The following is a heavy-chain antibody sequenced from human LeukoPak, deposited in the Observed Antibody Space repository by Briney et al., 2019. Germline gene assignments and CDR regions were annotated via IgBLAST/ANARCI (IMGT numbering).Heavy chain of an antibody. J-gene: IGHJ4*02. CDR3: ARTGMITFGGVIAKNDY. Sequence: PSETLSLTCAVYGGSFSGYYWSWIRQPPGKGLEWIGEINHSGSTNYNPSPKSRVTISVDTSKNQFSLKLSSVTAADTAVYYCARTGMITFGGVIAKNDYWGQGTLVTVSS. CDR1: GGSFSGYY. V-gene: IGHV4-34*01. CDR2: INHSGST. D-gene: IGHD3-16*02.